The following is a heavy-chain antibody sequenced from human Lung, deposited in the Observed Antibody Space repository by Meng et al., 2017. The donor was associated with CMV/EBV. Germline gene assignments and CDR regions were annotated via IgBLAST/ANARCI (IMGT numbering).Heavy chain of an antibody. CDR2: ISGSGGST. Sequence: GEXXKISCAASGFTFSSYAMSWVRQAPGKGLEWVSGISGSGGSTYYEDSVKGRFTISRDNSKNTLYLQMNSLRAEDTAVYYCAKYIAAAGILSVYFDYWGQGTLVTVSS. CDR3: AKYIAAAGILSVYFDY. CDR1: GFTFSSYA. D-gene: IGHD6-13*01. V-gene: IGHV3-23*01. J-gene: IGHJ4*02.